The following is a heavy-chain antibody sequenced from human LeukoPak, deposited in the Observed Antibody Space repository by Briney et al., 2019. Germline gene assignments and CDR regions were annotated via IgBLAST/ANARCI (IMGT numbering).Heavy chain of an antibody. CDR1: GFTFSSYS. CDR2: ISNSSSYI. V-gene: IGHV3-21*01. Sequence: GGSLRLSCAASGFTFSSYSLSWVRQAPGKGLEWVSSISNSSSYIYYAASVNRRFTISRNNAKNSLYLQMNSLGAEDKAVYYCARLGALGDYYDSSGYYYPAAFDIWGQGTMVTVSS. J-gene: IGHJ3*02. D-gene: IGHD3-22*01. CDR3: ARLGALGDYYDSSGYYYPAAFDI.